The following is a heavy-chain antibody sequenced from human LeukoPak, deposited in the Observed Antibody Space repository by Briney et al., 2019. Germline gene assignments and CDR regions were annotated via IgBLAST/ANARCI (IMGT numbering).Heavy chain of an antibody. CDR1: GFTFSSYW. J-gene: IGHJ4*02. D-gene: IGHD3-22*01. V-gene: IGHV3-74*01. CDR3: ARDKEDSSGFPLDY. Sequence: GGSLRLSCAASGFTFSSYWMHWVRQAPGKGLLWVSRINSYGSSTSYADSVKGRFTISRDNAKNTLYLQMNSLRAEDTAVYYCARDKEDSSGFPLDYWGQGTLVTVSS. CDR2: INSYGSST.